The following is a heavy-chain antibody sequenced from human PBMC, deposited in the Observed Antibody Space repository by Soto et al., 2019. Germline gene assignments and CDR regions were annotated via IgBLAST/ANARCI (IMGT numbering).Heavy chain of an antibody. V-gene: IGHV3-30*18. CDR1: GFTFSSYG. D-gene: IGHD6-19*01. Sequence: GSLRLSCAASGFTFSSYGMHWVRQAPGKGLEWVAVISYDGRNKYYADSVKGRFTISRDNSKNTLYLQMSSLRPEDTAVYYCVKDGSSGWPYYYGMDVWGQGTTVTVSS. CDR3: VKDGSSGWPYYYGMDV. J-gene: IGHJ6*02. CDR2: ISYDGRNK.